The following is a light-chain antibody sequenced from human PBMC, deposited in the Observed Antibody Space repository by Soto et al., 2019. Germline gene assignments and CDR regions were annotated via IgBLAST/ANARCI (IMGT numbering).Light chain of an antibody. CDR3: QHYNSSPPIT. CDR1: QSVRSTS. CDR2: GAS. V-gene: IGKV3-20*01. Sequence: VLTQSPGTLSLSPGERATLSCRASQSVRSTSLVWYQQKPAQAPRLLIYGASSRATGIPDRFSGGGSGTDFTLTSSRLEPEDFAVYYCQHYNSSPPITFGQGTRLEIK. J-gene: IGKJ5*01.